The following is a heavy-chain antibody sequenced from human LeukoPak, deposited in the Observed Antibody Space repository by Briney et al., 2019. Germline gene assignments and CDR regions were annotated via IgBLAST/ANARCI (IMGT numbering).Heavy chain of an antibody. CDR3: AKDGISGYYSRANTGFDY. D-gene: IGHD3-22*01. CDR1: GFTFSSYA. Sequence: GALRLSCAASGFTFSSYAMHWVRQAPGKGLEWVAVISYDGSNKYYADSVKGRFTISRDNSKNTLYLQMNSLRAEDTAVYYCAKDGISGYYSRANTGFDYWGQGTLVTVSS. CDR2: ISYDGSNK. V-gene: IGHV3-30*04. J-gene: IGHJ4*02.